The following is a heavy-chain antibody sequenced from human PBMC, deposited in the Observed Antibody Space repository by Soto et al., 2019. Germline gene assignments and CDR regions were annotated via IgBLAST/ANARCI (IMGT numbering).Heavy chain of an antibody. CDR2: IYYSGNS. CDR1: RGSISSSGYY. Sequence: SETLSLTCTVSRGSISSSGYYWGWIRQPPGRGLEWIASIYYSGNSYYTPSLQSRVSISVDTSKNQFSLKLSSVTAADTAVYYCARHDCSSTSCYYRGWFDPWGQGTLVTVSS. V-gene: IGHV4-39*01. CDR3: ARHDCSSTSCYYRGWFDP. J-gene: IGHJ5*02. D-gene: IGHD2-2*01.